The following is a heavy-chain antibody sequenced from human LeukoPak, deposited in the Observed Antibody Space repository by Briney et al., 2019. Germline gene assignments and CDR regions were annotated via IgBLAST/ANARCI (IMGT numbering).Heavy chain of an antibody. CDR3: ARGGSGTYYHY. J-gene: IGHJ4*02. V-gene: IGHV4-59*01. CDR2: IYYSGST. CDR1: GGSITSYH. D-gene: IGHD1-26*01. Sequence: SQTLSLTCTVSGGSITSYHYSWIRQPPGKGLEWIGYIYYSGSTNYNPSLKSRVTISVDTSKNQFSLKLSSVTAADTAVYYCARGGSGTYYHYWGQGTLVTVSS.